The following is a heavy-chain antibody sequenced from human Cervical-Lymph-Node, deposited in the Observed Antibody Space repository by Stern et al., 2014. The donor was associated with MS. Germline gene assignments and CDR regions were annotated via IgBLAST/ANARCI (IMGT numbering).Heavy chain of an antibody. Sequence: QVQLMQSGAEVKKPGSSVKVSCKASGGTFNNHVISWVREAPGQGLEWMGGIIPMFGTADYAQRFQGRVKITADKSTSTVHMELSSLTSEDTAMYYCANRDMGYSYGRHDYWGQGTLVTVSS. D-gene: IGHD5-18*01. V-gene: IGHV1-69*06. CDR2: IIPMFGTA. J-gene: IGHJ4*02. CDR1: GGTFNNHV. CDR3: ANRDMGYSYGRHDY.